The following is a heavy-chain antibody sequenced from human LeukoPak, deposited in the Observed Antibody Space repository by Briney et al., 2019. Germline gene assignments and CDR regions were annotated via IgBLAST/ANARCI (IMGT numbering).Heavy chain of an antibody. D-gene: IGHD3-10*01. CDR1: GDSISSNKW. V-gene: IGHV4-4*02. J-gene: IGHJ4*02. CDR3: VSSSGREFIYGDY. CDR2: IYHSERT. Sequence: SETLSLTCAVSGDSISSNKWRSWVRQPPGKGLEWIGEIYHSERTNYNPSLKSRATISVDKSKNQLSLKLNSVTAADTAVYYCVSSSGREFIYGDYWGQGTLVTVSS.